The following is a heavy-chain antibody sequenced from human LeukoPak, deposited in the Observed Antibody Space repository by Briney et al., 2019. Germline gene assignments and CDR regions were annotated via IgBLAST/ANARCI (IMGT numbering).Heavy chain of an antibody. Sequence: GTSLRLSCAASRFTFSNYGMHWVRQAPGKGLEWVAVIWNDGSNKNYADSVKGRFTISRDNSKKTLYLQMNSLRAEDTAVYYCARDRKFSSGDYGNWLDPWGQGTLVTVSS. CDR3: ARDRKFSSGDYGNWLDP. CDR1: RFTFSNYG. V-gene: IGHV3-33*01. CDR2: IWNDGSNK. D-gene: IGHD3-22*01. J-gene: IGHJ5*02.